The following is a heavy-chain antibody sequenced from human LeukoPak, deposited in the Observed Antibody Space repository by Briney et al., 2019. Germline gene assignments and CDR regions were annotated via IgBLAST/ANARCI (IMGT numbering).Heavy chain of an antibody. CDR2: ISGSGGST. D-gene: IGHD6-19*01. V-gene: IGHV3-23*01. CDR1: GFTFSSYA. CDR3: AKAQWLVLFPFDY. J-gene: IGHJ4*02. Sequence: XSCAASGFTFSSYAMSWVRQAPGKGLEWVSAISGSGGSTYYADSVKGRFTISRDNSKNTLYLQMNSLRAEDTAVYYCAKAQWLVLFPFDYWGQGTLVTVSS.